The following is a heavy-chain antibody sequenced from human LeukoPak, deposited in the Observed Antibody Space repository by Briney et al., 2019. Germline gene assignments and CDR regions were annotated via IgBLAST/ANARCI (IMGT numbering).Heavy chain of an antibody. Sequence: GGSLRLSCAASGFTFSSYSMNWVRQAPGKGLEWVSSISSSSSYIYYADPVKGRFTISRDNAKNSLYLQMNSLRAEDTAVYYCARGRKYYDFWSGYYRSNWFDPWGQGTLVTVSS. D-gene: IGHD3-3*01. V-gene: IGHV3-21*01. CDR1: GFTFSSYS. J-gene: IGHJ5*02. CDR3: ARGRKYYDFWSGYYRSNWFDP. CDR2: ISSSSSYI.